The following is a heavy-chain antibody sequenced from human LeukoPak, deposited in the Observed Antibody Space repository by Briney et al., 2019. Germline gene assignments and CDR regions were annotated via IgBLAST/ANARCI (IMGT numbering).Heavy chain of an antibody. CDR3: ARGSRYCSSTSCYPGHAFDI. D-gene: IGHD2-2*01. Sequence: PGGSLRLSCAASGFTVSSNYMSWVRQAPGKGLEWVSVIYSGGSTYYADSVKGRFTISRDNSKNTLYLQMNSLRAEDTAVYYCARGSRYCSSTSCYPGHAFDIWGQGTMVTVPS. CDR2: IYSGGST. CDR1: GFTVSSNY. V-gene: IGHV3-66*01. J-gene: IGHJ3*02.